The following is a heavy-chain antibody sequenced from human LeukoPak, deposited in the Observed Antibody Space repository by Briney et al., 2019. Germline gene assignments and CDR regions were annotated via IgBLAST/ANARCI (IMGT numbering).Heavy chain of an antibody. CDR2: IRYDASNK. V-gene: IGHV3-30*02. D-gene: IGHD2-2*01. CDR3: AQGDCSSISCPGPLN. J-gene: IGHJ4*02. CDR1: GCTFSSYG. Sequence: PGGSLRVSCAASGCTFSSYGMHWVRQAPGKGLEWVAFIRYDASNKYYADSVKGRFTISRDNSKNTLYLQMNRLRAEDTSVYYCAQGDCSSISCPGPLNWGQGTLVTVSS.